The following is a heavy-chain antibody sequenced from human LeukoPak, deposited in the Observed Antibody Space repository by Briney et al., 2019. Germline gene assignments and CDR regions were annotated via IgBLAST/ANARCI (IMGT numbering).Heavy chain of an antibody. J-gene: IGHJ5*02. D-gene: IGHD5-12*01. CDR3: ARDPSGRGVATTS. V-gene: IGHV3-33*01. Sequence: GGSLRLSCVASGFTFSSYGMHWVRQAPGKGLEWVAVIWYDGSNKYYADSVKGRFTISRDNSKNTLYLQMNSLRAEDTAVYYCARDPSGRGVATTSWGQGTLVTVSS. CDR1: GFTFSSYG. CDR2: IWYDGSNK.